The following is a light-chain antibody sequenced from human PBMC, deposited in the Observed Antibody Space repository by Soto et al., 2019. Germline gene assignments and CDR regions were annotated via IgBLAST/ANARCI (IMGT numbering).Light chain of an antibody. Sequence: QSALTQPPSASASPGQSVTISCTGTSSDVGGYNYVSWYQQHPGKAPKLMIYEVSKRPSGVPDRFSGSKSGNTASLTVSGLQAEDEADYYCSSYAGSNNPYVFGTGTKVTVL. J-gene: IGLJ1*01. V-gene: IGLV2-8*01. CDR1: SSDVGGYNY. CDR2: EVS. CDR3: SSYAGSNNPYV.